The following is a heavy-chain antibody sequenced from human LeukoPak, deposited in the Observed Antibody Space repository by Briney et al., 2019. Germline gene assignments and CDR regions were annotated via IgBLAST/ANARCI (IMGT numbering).Heavy chain of an antibody. CDR2: IYYSGST. V-gene: IGHV4-39*01. J-gene: IGHJ4*02. CDR1: GGSISSSSYY. CDR3: ARAPLHYDFWSGYYDY. Sequence: SETLSLTCTVSGGSISSSSYYWGWIRQPPGKGLEWIGSIYYSGSTYYNPSLKSRVTISVDTSKNQFSLKLSSVTAADTAVYYCARAPLHYDFWSGYYDYWGQGTLVTVSS. D-gene: IGHD3-3*01.